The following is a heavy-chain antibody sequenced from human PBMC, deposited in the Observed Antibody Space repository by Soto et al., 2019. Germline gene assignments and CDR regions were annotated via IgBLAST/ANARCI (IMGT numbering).Heavy chain of an antibody. D-gene: IGHD6-13*01. Sequence: QVQLVQSGAEVKKPGASVKVSCKASGYTFTSYYISWVRQAPGQGLEWMGWISAYNGNTNYPQKPXGRATVTTDTSTTTPHTALRSLSSDDTALYFGASDSPPIASWGQGTLVTVSS. CDR1: GYTFTSYY. CDR3: ASDSPPIAS. J-gene: IGHJ5*02. CDR2: ISAYNGNT. V-gene: IGHV1-18*01.